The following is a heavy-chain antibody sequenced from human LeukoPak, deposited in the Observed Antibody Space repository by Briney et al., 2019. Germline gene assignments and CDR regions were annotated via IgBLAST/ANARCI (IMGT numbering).Heavy chain of an antibody. D-gene: IGHD6-6*01. CDR1: GFTFSRYD. CDR3: ARSVGSSSAY. Sequence: GGSLRLSCAASGFTFSRYDMHWVRQATEKGLEWVSAIGTAGDTYYPGSVKGRFTISRENVKNSLFLQMNSLRVEDMAVYYCARSVGSSSAYWGQGTLVTVSS. J-gene: IGHJ4*02. CDR2: IGTAGDT. V-gene: IGHV3-13*01.